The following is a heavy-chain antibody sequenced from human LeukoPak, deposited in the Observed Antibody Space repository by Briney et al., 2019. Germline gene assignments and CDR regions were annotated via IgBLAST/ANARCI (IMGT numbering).Heavy chain of an antibody. J-gene: IGHJ4*02. D-gene: IGHD6-19*01. V-gene: IGHV3-30*18. CDR2: ISYDGSNK. CDR3: AKDRHHSSGWYLDY. CDR1: GFTFSSYG. Sequence: QTGGSLRLSCAASGFTFSSYGMHWVRQAPGKGLEWVAVISYDGSNKYYADSVKGRFTISRDNSKNTLYLQMNSLRAEDTAVYYCAKDRHHSSGWYLDYWGQGTLVTVSS.